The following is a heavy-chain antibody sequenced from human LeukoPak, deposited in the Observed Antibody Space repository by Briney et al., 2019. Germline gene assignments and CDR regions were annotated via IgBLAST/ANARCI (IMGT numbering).Heavy chain of an antibody. J-gene: IGHJ4*02. CDR2: IGSSGSTI. CDR1: GFTFSRYS. CDR3: ARLWGYCSGGSCYSTPY. D-gene: IGHD2-15*01. V-gene: IGHV3-48*02. Sequence: PGGSLRLSCAASGFTFSRYSMNWVSQAPGKGLEWVSYIGSSGSTIYYADSVKGRFTISRDNAKNSLYLQMNSLRDEDTAVYYCARLWGYCSGGSCYSTPYWGQGTLVTVSS.